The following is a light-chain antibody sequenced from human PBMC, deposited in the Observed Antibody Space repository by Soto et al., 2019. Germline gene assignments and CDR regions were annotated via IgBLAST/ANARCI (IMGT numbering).Light chain of an antibody. Sequence: DIQMTQSPSTPSASVGDRVTITCRASQSISSWLAWYQQKPGKAPKLLIYDASSLESGVPSRFSGSGSGTEFTLTISSLQPDDFATYYCQQYNITWTFGQGTKVDIK. J-gene: IGKJ1*01. CDR1: QSISSW. V-gene: IGKV1-5*01. CDR2: DAS. CDR3: QQYNITWT.